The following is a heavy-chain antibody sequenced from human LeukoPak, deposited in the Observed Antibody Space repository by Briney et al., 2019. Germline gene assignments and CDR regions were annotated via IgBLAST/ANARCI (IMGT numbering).Heavy chain of an antibody. CDR3: ATSDWSQM. CDR1: GFTFSDYA. D-gene: IGHD6-19*01. CDR2: ISGSADST. Sequence: GGSLRLSCEASGFTFSDYAMSWVRQAPGKGLEWVSAISGSADSTYYADSVKGRFTISRGNSKNTLYLQMNSLRAEDTAVYYCATSDWSQMWGQGTLVTVSS. V-gene: IGHV3-23*01. J-gene: IGHJ4*02.